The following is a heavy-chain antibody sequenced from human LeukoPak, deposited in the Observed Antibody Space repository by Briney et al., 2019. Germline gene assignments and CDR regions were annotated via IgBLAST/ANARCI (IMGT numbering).Heavy chain of an antibody. CDR1: GFTFSSYA. D-gene: IGHD3-9*01. CDR3: AKEPGTYYDILTGYLALYYFDY. J-gene: IGHJ4*02. CDR2: ISGSGGST. V-gene: IGHV3-23*01. Sequence: GGSLRPSCAASGFTFSSYAMSWVRQAPGKGLEWVSAISGSGGSTYYADSVKGRFAISRDNSKNALYLQMNSLRAEDTAVYYCAKEPGTYYDILTGYLALYYFDYWGQGTLVTVSS.